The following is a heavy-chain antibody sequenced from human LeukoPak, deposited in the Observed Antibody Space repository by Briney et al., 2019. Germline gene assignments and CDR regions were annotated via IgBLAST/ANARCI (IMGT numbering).Heavy chain of an antibody. J-gene: IGHJ4*02. CDR2: IIPIFGTA. V-gene: IGHV1-69*13. Sequence: SVKVSCKASGGTFSSYAISWVRQAPGQGLEWMGGIIPIFGTANYAQKFQGRVTITADESTSTAYMELRSLRSDDTAVYYCARDRGVVVVAPFDYWGQGTLVTVSS. D-gene: IGHD2-15*01. CDR1: GGTFSSYA. CDR3: ARDRGVVVVAPFDY.